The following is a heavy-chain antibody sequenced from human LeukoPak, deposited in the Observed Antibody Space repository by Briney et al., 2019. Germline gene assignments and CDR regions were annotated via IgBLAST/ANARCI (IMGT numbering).Heavy chain of an antibody. V-gene: IGHV3-30*18. D-gene: IGHD3-22*01. J-gene: IGHJ4*02. CDR3: AKDQDYYDSSGYYDRTPADY. CDR1: GFTFSSYA. CDR2: ISYDGSNK. Sequence: GRSLRLSCAASGFTFSSYAIHWVRQAPGKGLEWVAVISYDGSNKYYADSVKGRFTISRGNSKNTLYLQMNSLRAEDTAVYYCAKDQDYYDSSGYYDRTPADYWGQGTLVTVSS.